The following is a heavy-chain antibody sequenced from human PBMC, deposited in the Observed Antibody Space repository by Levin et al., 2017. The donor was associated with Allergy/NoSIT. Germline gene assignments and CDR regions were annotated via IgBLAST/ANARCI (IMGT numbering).Heavy chain of an antibody. D-gene: IGHD3-22*01. CDR2: IIPIFGTA. CDR1: GGTFSSYA. J-gene: IGHJ4*02. CDR3: ASYDSSGYYYFGPFESNS. Sequence: AGESLKISCKASGGTFSSYAISWVRQAPGQGLEWMGGIIPIFGTANYAQKFQGRVTITADESTSTAYMELSSLRSEDTAVYYWASYDSSGYYYFGPFESNSWGQGTLVTVSS. V-gene: IGHV1-69*01.